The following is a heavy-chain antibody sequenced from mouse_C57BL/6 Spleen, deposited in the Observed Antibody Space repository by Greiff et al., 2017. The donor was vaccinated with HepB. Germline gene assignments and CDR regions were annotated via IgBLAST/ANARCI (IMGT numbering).Heavy chain of an antibody. CDR1: GYAFSSSW. Sequence: VKLVESGPELVKPGASVKISCKASGYAFSSSWMNWVKQRPGKGLEWIGRIYPGDGDTKYNGKFKGKSTLTADKSSSTAYMQLSSLTSEDSAVYFCARDYGSSRPAFTWFAYWGQGTLVTVSA. D-gene: IGHD1-1*01. J-gene: IGHJ3*01. CDR3: ARDYGSSRPAFTWFAY. CDR2: IYPGDGDT. V-gene: IGHV1-82*01.